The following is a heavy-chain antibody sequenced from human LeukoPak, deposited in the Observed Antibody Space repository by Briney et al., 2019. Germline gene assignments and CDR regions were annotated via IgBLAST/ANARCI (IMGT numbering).Heavy chain of an antibody. J-gene: IGHJ4*02. Sequence: ASAKVSCKASGYTFTSYYMHWVRQAPGQGLEWMGIINPSGGSTSYAQKFQGRVTMTRDMSTSTVYMELSSLRSEDTAVYYCARGRGYVWGSYRTEKYYFDYWGQGILVTVSS. CDR3: ARGRGYVWGSYRTEKYYFDY. CDR1: GYTFTSYY. CDR2: INPSGGST. V-gene: IGHV1-46*01. D-gene: IGHD3-16*02.